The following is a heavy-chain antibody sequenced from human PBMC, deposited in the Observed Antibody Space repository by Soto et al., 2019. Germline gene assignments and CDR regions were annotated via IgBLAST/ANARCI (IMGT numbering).Heavy chain of an antibody. CDR1: GYTFTGYY. CDR2: INPNSGGT. D-gene: IGHD2-15*01. CDR3: ARDRSPTRLQYVMDV. Sequence: QVQLVQSGAEVKKPGASVKVSCKASGYTFTGYYMHWVRQAPGQGLEWMGWINPNSGGTNYAQKFQGWVTMTRDTSISTAYMELSRLRSDDTAVYYCARDRSPTRLQYVMDVWGQGTTVTVSS. J-gene: IGHJ6*02. V-gene: IGHV1-2*04.